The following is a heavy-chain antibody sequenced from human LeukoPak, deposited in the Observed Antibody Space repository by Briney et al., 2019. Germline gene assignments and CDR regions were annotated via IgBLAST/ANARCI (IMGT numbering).Heavy chain of an antibody. V-gene: IGHV3-33*01. Sequence: GGSLRLSCAASGFTFSSYGMHWVRQAPGKGLEWVAVIWYDGSNKYYADSVKGRFTISRDNSKNTLYLQMNSLRAEDTAVYYCARDNIVVVPAAIPYYYYGMDVWGQGTTVTVSS. J-gene: IGHJ6*02. CDR3: ARDNIVVVPAAIPYYYYGMDV. D-gene: IGHD2-2*01. CDR1: GFTFSSYG. CDR2: IWYDGSNK.